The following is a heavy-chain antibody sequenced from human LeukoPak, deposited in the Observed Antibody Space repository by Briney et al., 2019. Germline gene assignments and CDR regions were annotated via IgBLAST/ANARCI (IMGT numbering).Heavy chain of an antibody. J-gene: IGHJ4*02. CDR2: IKSKTDGGTI. V-gene: IGHV3-15*07. Sequence: GGSLRLSCAAFGFIFSNARMNWVRQAPGKGLEWVGRIKSKTDGGTIDYAAPVKGRFTISRDDSKNTLYLLMNSLKTEDTAVYYCTPEGLRGAISSDFDYWGQGTLVTVSS. CDR1: GFIFSNAR. CDR3: TPEGLRGAISSDFDY. D-gene: IGHD3-16*02.